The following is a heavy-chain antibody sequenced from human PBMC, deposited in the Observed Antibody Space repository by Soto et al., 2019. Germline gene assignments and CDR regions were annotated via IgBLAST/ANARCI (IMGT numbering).Heavy chain of an antibody. V-gene: IGHV1-69*13. J-gene: IGHJ6*01. CDR1: GGTFSSYA. CDR3: ARPWRSYSRSGSYRESYYYGMDV. CDR2: IIPICGTA. Sequence: SVKVSCKASGGTFSSYAISWVRQAPGQGLEWMGGIIPICGTANYAQKFQGRATITADESTSTAYMELSSLRSEDTAVYYCARPWRSYSRSGSYRESYYYGMDVWAQGPTVTVSS. D-gene: IGHD3-10*01.